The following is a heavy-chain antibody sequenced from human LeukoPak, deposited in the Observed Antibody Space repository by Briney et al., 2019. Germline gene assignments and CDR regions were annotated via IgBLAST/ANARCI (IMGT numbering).Heavy chain of an antibody. Sequence: PGGSLRLSCAASGFTFVNYVMTWVRQAPGKGLEWVSSISGSGGTTFYADSVKGRFTISRDNTKNTLYLQMNSLRSEDTAVYYCAKVRLSYDFWSGYEAPFDYWGQGTLVTVSS. V-gene: IGHV3-23*01. J-gene: IGHJ4*02. CDR3: AKVRLSYDFWSGYEAPFDY. CDR2: ISGSGGTT. D-gene: IGHD3-3*01. CDR1: GFTFVNYV.